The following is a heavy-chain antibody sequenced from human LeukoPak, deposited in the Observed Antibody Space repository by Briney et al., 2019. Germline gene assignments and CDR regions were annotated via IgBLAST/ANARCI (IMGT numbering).Heavy chain of an antibody. CDR3: ARDCDTDMLTDAFDI. CDR1: GYISTGHF. D-gene: IGHD5-18*01. J-gene: IGHJ3*02. V-gene: IGHV1-2*02. CDR2: INPNSGAT. Sequence: ASVKVSCKASGYISTGHFMHWVRQAPGQGLEWMGWINPNSGATNYAQKFQGRVTMTRDTSISTAYMELSWLRSDDTAVYYCARDCDTDMLTDAFDIWGQGTMVTVSS.